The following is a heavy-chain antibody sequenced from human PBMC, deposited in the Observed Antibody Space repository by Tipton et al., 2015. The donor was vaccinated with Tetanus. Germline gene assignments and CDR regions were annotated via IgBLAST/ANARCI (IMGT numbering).Heavy chain of an antibody. CDR1: GGSISSSSYY. D-gene: IGHD6-13*01. CDR2: IYYSGST. V-gene: IGHV4-61*01. CDR3: ARAGYSSSWYFDY. J-gene: IGHJ4*02. Sequence: TLSLTCTVSGGSISSSSYYWSWIRQPPGKGLEWIGYIYYSGSTNYNPSLKGRVTISVDTSKNQFSLKLSSVTAADTAVYYCARAGYSSSWYFDYWGQGTLVTVSS.